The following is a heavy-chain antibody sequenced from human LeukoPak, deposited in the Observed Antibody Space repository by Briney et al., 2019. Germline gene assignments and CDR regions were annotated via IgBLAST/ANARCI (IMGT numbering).Heavy chain of an antibody. Sequence: GGSLRLSCAASGLTFNSYSMSWVRQAPGKGLEWVSAISGSGGSTHYADSVRGQFSISRDNSKDTLYLQMSSLRAEDTAVYYCVKGVAGAYSKYFQYWGQGTLVTVSS. V-gene: IGHV3-23*01. CDR1: GLTFNSYS. D-gene: IGHD2-15*01. J-gene: IGHJ1*01. CDR2: ISGSGGST. CDR3: VKGVAGAYSKYFQY.